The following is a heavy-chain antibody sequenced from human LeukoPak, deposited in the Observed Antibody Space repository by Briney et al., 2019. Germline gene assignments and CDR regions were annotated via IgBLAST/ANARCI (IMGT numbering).Heavy chain of an antibody. V-gene: IGHV1-69*13. Sequence: GASVTVSCKASGGTFSSYAISWVRQAPGQGLEWMGGIIPIFGTANYAQKFQGRVTITADESTSTAYMELSSLRSEDTAVYYCARGGGSGSLYYYHMDVWGKGTTVTISS. J-gene: IGHJ6*03. CDR2: IIPIFGTA. CDR1: GGTFSSYA. D-gene: IGHD3-10*01. CDR3: ARGGGSGSLYYYHMDV.